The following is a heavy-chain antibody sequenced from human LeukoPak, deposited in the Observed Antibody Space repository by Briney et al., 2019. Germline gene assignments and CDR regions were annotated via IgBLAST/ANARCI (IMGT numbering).Heavy chain of an antibody. Sequence: ASVKVSCKVSGYTLTELSMHWVRQAPGKGLEWMGGFDPEDGETIYAQKFQGRVTMTEDTSTDTAYMELGSLRSEDTAVYYCATTGPGIVGATIDNWFDPWGQGTLVTVSS. CDR1: GYTLTELS. CDR3: ATTGPGIVGATIDNWFDP. CDR2: FDPEDGET. V-gene: IGHV1-24*01. D-gene: IGHD1-26*01. J-gene: IGHJ5*02.